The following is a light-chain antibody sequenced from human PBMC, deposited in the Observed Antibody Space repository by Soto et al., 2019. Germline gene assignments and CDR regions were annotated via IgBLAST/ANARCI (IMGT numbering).Light chain of an antibody. CDR2: RAP. J-gene: IGKJ5*01. CDR1: QIVAGTY. CDR3: QQYGSSPVT. Sequence: EIVLTQSPGTLALSPGERATLSGRASQIVAGTYLAWYQQKPGQAPRLLIYRAPSRATGIPDRFSGSGSGTDFTLTISRLEPEDFAVFYCQQYGSSPVTFGQGTRLEIK. V-gene: IGKV3-20*01.